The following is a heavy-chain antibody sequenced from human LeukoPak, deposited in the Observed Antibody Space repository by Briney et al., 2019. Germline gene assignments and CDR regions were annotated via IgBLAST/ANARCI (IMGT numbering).Heavy chain of an antibody. Sequence: SETLSLTCAVSGGSIISNDWWSWVRQPPGKGLEWIGEIYHSGTTDYNPSLKSRVTISVDKSKNQFSLRLSSVTAADTAVYYCARSPLFSSNWSYYFDYWGQGTLVTVSS. CDR2: IYHSGTT. CDR1: GGSIISNDW. J-gene: IGHJ4*02. D-gene: IGHD6-13*01. V-gene: IGHV4-4*02. CDR3: ARSPLFSSNWSYYFDY.